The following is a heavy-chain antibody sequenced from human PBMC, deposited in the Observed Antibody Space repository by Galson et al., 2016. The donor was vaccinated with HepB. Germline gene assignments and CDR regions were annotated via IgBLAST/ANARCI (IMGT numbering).Heavy chain of an antibody. Sequence: SLRLSCAASGFTFSGYGMHWVRQAPGKGLGWVAADSMDGRRKFYEDSVKGRFTISRDNSNNILFLQMSSLRADDTAVYFCAKRHEYCPPVGCSVDYWGQGTLVSASS. V-gene: IGHV3-30*18. CDR2: DSMDGRRK. J-gene: IGHJ4*02. CDR3: AKRHEYCPPVGCSVDY. CDR1: GFTFSGYG. D-gene: IGHD2/OR15-2a*01.